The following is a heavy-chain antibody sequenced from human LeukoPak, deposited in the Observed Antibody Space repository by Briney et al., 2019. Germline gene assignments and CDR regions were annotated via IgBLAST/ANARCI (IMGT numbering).Heavy chain of an antibody. D-gene: IGHD3-9*01. Sequence: SVTVSYKASGGTFSSYAISWVRQAPGQGVEWMGGIIPIFGTANYAQKFQGRDTITADKSTTTAYMDLSSLRSEDTAVYYCARASYDILTGYYFDYWGQGTLVTVSS. CDR1: GGTFSSYA. V-gene: IGHV1-69*06. CDR3: ARASYDILTGYYFDY. J-gene: IGHJ4*02. CDR2: IIPIFGTA.